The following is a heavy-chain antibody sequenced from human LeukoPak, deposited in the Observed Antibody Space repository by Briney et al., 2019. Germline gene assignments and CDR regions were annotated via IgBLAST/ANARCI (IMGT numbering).Heavy chain of an antibody. V-gene: IGHV1-18*01. J-gene: IGHJ4*02. Sequence: ASVKVSCKASGYTFTSYGISWVRQAPGQGLEWMGWISAYNGNTNYAQKLQGRVTMTTDTSTSTAYMELRSLRSDDTAVYHCARDGRVRFLEWPQDYFDYWGQGTLVTVSS. CDR3: ARDGRVRFLEWPQDYFDY. D-gene: IGHD3-3*01. CDR2: ISAYNGNT. CDR1: GYTFTSYG.